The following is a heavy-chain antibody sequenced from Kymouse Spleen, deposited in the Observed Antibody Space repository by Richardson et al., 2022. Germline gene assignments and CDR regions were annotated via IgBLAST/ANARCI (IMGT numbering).Heavy chain of an antibody. V-gene: IGHV4-39*01. Sequence: QLQLQESGPGLVKPSETLSLTCTVSGGSISSSSYYWGWIRQPPGKGLEWIGSIYYSGSTYYNPSLKSRVTISVDTSKNQFSLKLSSVTAADTAVYYCARYSSTSGDWFDPWGQGTLVTVSS. CDR2: IYYSGST. J-gene: IGHJ5*02. D-gene: IGHD2-2*02. CDR3: ARYSSTSGDWFDP. CDR1: GGSISSSSYY.